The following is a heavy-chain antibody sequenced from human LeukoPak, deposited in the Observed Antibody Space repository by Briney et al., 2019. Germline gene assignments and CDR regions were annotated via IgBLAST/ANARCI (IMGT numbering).Heavy chain of an antibody. CDR1: GYSISSGYY. CDR2: IYHSGGT. Sequence: SETLSLTCAVSGYSISSGYYWGWIRQPPGKGLEWIGSIYHSGGTYYNPSLKSRVTISVDTSKNQFSLKLSSVTAADTAVYYCARGGFYYDILTGYLTWGQGTLVTVSS. D-gene: IGHD3-9*01. V-gene: IGHV4-38-2*01. CDR3: ARGGFYYDILTGYLT. J-gene: IGHJ5*02.